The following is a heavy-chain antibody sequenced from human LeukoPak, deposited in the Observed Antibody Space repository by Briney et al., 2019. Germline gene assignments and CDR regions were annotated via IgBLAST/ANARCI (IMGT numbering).Heavy chain of an antibody. J-gene: IGHJ6*02. V-gene: IGHV3-11*01. CDR1: GFTFSDYY. CDR2: ITPSGTTF. CDR3: ARGHYGLDV. Sequence: GGSLRLSCAASGFTFSDYYMSWIRQAPGKGLEWASYITPSGTTFYYGDSVKGRFTISRDNAKNSLYLQMNSLRADDTAVYYCARGHYGLDVWGQGITVTVSS.